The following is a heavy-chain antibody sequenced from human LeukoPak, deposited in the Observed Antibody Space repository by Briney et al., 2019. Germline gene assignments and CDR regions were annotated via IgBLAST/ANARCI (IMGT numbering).Heavy chain of an antibody. CDR3: ARVDKTGLHAFDI. Sequence: GGSLRLSCAASGFTFDDYAMHWVRQAPGKGLEWVSGISWNSGSIGYADSVKGRFTISRDNAKNSLYLQMNSLRAEDTAVYYCARVDKTGLHAFDIWGQGTMVTVSS. V-gene: IGHV3-9*01. D-gene: IGHD1-14*01. J-gene: IGHJ3*02. CDR1: GFTFDDYA. CDR2: ISWNSGSI.